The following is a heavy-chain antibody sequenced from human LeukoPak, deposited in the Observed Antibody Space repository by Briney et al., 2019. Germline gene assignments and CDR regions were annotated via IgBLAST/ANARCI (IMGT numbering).Heavy chain of an antibody. J-gene: IGHJ4*02. CDR2: INSDGSWT. V-gene: IGHV3-74*01. D-gene: IGHD2/OR15-2a*01. CDR3: VTFYETY. CDR1: GTSL. Sequence: PGGSLRLSCAASGTSLMHWVRQAPGQGLVWVSHINSDGSWTGYADSVKGRFTISKDNAKNTVSLQMNNLRAEDTAVYYCVTFYETYWGRGTLVTVSS.